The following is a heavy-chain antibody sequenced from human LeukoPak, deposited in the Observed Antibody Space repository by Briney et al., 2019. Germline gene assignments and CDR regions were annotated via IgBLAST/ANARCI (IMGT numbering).Heavy chain of an antibody. Sequence: GDSVRLSCGACGFTFSVFYVSCIREARAKGLEWVSYISGRSSYTDSPESVKARFTSTRDNAKTSLYLQMNILRAEDTAVYYCANLGKGYWGQGALVTVSS. CDR2: ISGRSSYT. V-gene: IGHV3-11*03. J-gene: IGHJ4*02. CDR1: GFTFSVFY. CDR3: ANLGKGY.